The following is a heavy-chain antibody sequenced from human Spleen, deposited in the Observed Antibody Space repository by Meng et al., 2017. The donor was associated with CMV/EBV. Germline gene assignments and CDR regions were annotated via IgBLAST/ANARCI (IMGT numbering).Heavy chain of an antibody. CDR3: ARDWKRIQGGWFDP. CDR2: IYYSGST. V-gene: IGHV4-39*07. CDR1: GGSIRSSSYY. Sequence: QVQLQASGPGLGKPSWTLSLTCSVSGGSIRSSSYYWGWIRQPPWKGLEWIGSIYYSGSTYYNPSLKSRVTISVDTSKNQFSLKLSSVTAADTAVYYCARDWKRIQGGWFDPWGQGTLVTVSS. D-gene: IGHD5-18*01. J-gene: IGHJ5*02.